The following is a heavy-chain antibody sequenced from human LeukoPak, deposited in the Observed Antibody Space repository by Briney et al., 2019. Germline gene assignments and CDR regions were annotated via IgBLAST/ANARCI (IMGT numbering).Heavy chain of an antibody. J-gene: IGHJ5*02. V-gene: IGHV4-39*07. Sequence: PSETLSLTCTVSGGSISSSSYYWGWIRQPPGKGLEWIGSIYYSGSTYYNPSLKSRVSISVDTSKNQFSLKLSSVTAADTAVYYCAVNSGYYYDHFDPWGQGTLVTVSS. CDR3: AVNSGYYYDHFDP. CDR2: IYYSGST. D-gene: IGHD3-22*01. CDR1: GGSISSSSYY.